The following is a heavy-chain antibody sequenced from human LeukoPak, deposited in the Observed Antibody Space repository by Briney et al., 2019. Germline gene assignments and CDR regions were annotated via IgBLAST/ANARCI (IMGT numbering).Heavy chain of an antibody. CDR2: IYHSGST. CDR3: ARVTGYRIEDYFDY. D-gene: IGHD6-13*01. J-gene: IGHJ4*02. CDR1: GYSISSGYY. Sequence: KPSETLSLTCTVSGYSISSGYYWGWIRQPPGKGLEWIGSIYHSGSTYYNPSLKSRVTISVDTSKNQFSLKLSSVTAADTAVYYCARVTGYRIEDYFDYWGQGTLVTVSS. V-gene: IGHV4-38-2*02.